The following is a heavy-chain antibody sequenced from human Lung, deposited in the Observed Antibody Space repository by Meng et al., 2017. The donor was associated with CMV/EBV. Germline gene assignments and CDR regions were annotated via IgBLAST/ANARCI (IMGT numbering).Heavy chain of an antibody. D-gene: IGHD6-25*01. Sequence: SCAASGFTFSDYYMSWIRQAPGKGLEWVSYISSSENTIYYADSVRGRFAISRDNAKNSLYLHMNSLRAEDTAVYYCARGAMAAAAAFRALKRRGTYYFDYWGPGXLVTVSS. V-gene: IGHV3-11*01. CDR2: ISSSENTI. CDR3: ARGAMAAAAAFRALKRRGTYYFDY. CDR1: GFTFSDYY. J-gene: IGHJ4*02.